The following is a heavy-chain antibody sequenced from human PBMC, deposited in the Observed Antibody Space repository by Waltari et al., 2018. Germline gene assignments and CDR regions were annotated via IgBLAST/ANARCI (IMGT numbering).Heavy chain of an antibody. CDR2: IYSGGST. Sequence: VQLVQSGAEVKKPGASVKVSCKASGYTFTSYGISWVRQAPGKGLEWVSVIYSGGSTYYADSVKGRFTISRDNSKNTLYLQMNSLRAEDTAVYYCATGYCSSTSCYQIDYWGQGTLVTVSS. CDR1: GYTFTSYG. CDR3: ATGYCSSTSCYQIDY. V-gene: IGHV3-53*01. J-gene: IGHJ4*02. D-gene: IGHD2-2*01.